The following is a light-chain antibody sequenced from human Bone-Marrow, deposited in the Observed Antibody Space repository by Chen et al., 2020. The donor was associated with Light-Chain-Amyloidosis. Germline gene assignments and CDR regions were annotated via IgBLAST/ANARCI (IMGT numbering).Light chain of an antibody. CDR2: RDT. Sequence: SYELTQPPSVSVSPGQTARITCSGDDLPTKYAYWYQQKPGQAPVLVIHRDTERPSGISERFSGTSSGTTATLTISGVQAEVEADYHCQSEDSSGTDEVIFGGGTKLTVL. CDR3: QSEDSSGTDEVI. J-gene: IGLJ2*01. CDR1: DLPTKY. V-gene: IGLV3-25*03.